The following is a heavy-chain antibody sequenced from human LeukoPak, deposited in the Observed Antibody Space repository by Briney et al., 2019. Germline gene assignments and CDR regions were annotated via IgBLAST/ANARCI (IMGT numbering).Heavy chain of an antibody. V-gene: IGHV3-23*01. CDR1: GFTFSSYA. CDR3: ARGGAHGAFDI. Sequence: GGSLRLSCAASGFTFSSYAMNWVRQAPGKGLEWVSAIGRSGGSTYYADSVKGRFTMSRDNSKNTLSLQMNSLRAEDTAVYYCARGGAHGAFDIWGQGIMVTVSS. J-gene: IGHJ3*02. CDR2: IGRSGGST.